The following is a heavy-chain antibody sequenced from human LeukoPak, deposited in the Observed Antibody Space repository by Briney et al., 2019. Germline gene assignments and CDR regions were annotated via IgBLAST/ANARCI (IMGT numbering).Heavy chain of an antibody. CDR3: ARRSAAAGIDAFDI. CDR2: VGTGGDT. D-gene: IGHD6-13*01. CDR1: GFSFRNCD. Sequence: PGGFLRLSCSASGFSFRNCDMHWVRQPTGKGLEWVSAVGTGGDTYYAGSVKGRFTVVRENAKNTLYLQMNSLRAGDTAMYYCARRSAAAGIDAFDIWGQGTMVTVSS. V-gene: IGHV3-13*01. J-gene: IGHJ3*02.